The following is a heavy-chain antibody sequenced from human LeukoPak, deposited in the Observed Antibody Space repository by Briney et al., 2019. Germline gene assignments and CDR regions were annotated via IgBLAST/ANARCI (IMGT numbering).Heavy chain of an antibody. J-gene: IGHJ4*02. CDR2: INSDGSST. Sequence: GGSLRLSCAASGFSFSSYWMHWVRQAPGKGLEWVSRINSDGSSTTYADSVKGRSSISRDNAKNTLYLHVSSLRAEDTGVYYCARAVRAHPPADFWGQGTLVTVSS. D-gene: IGHD3-3*01. CDR1: GFSFSSYW. CDR3: ARAVRAHPPADF. V-gene: IGHV3-74*01.